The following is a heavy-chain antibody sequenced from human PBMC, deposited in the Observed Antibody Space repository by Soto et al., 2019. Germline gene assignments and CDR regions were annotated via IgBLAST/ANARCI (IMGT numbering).Heavy chain of an antibody. V-gene: IGHV1-69*13. CDR1: GGTFSSYA. D-gene: IGHD3-10*01. CDR2: VIPIFGTA. Sequence: SSVKVSCKASGGTFSSYAIIWVRQAPGQGLEWMGGVIPIFGTANYAQKFQGRVTITADESTSTAYMELSSLRSEDTAVYYCARGVLLWFGESSPSAKFDYWGQGTLVTVSS. CDR3: ARGVLLWFGESSPSAKFDY. J-gene: IGHJ4*02.